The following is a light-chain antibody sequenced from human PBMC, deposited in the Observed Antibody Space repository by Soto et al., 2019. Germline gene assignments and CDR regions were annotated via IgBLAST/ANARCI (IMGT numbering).Light chain of an antibody. Sequence: QSALTQPASVSGSPGQSITISCTGTSRDIDGYKCVSWYQQHPGKAPKLLIYEVTSRPSGVSNRFSGSKSGNTASLTISGLQAEDEADYYCSSYTRTFVFGTGTQLTVL. CDR3: SSYTRTFV. CDR1: SRDIDGYKC. V-gene: IGLV2-14*01. CDR2: EVT. J-gene: IGLJ1*01.